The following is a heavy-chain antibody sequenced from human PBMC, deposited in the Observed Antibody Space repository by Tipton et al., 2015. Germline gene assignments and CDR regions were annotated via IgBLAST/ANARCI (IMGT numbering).Heavy chain of an antibody. CDR1: SGSVISDSSY. J-gene: IGHJ4*02. D-gene: IGHD2-15*01. V-gene: IGHV4-61*01. CDR3: ARDVGGYPDY. CDR2: IYYSGST. Sequence: TLSLTCTVSSGSVISDSSYWNWVRQPPGRGLEWIGFIYYSGSTKYSPSLQSRVTLSIDTSKNQFSLKLSSVTAADTAVYYCARDVGGYPDYWGQGTLVTVSS.